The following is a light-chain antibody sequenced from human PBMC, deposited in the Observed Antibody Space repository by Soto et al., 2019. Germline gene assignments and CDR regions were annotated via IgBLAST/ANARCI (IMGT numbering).Light chain of an antibody. CDR2: GAS. J-gene: IGKJ1*01. Sequence: EIVLTQSPGTLSLSPGERATLSCRASQSVRSSYLAWYQQKPGQAPRLLIYGASSRATGIPDRISGSGSGTDFTLTISNLQPDDFATYYCQQYNSLWTFGQGTKVDIK. CDR1: QSVRSSY. V-gene: IGKV3-20*01. CDR3: QQYNSLWT.